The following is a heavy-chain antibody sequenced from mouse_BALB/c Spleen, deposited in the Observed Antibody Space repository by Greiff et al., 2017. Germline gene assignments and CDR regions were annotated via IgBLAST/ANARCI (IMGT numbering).Heavy chain of an antibody. V-gene: IGHV5-6-4*01. CDR2: ISSGGSYT. D-gene: IGHD2-4*01. CDR1: GFTFSSYT. J-gene: IGHJ4*01. CDR3: TRGGMITTTGGHYYAMDY. Sequence: DVHLVESGGGLVKPGGSLKLSCAASGFTFSSYTMSWVRQTPEKRLEWVATISSGGSYTYYPDSVKGRFTISRDNAKNTLYLQMSSLKSEDTAMYYCTRGGMITTTGGHYYAMDYWGQGTSVTVSS.